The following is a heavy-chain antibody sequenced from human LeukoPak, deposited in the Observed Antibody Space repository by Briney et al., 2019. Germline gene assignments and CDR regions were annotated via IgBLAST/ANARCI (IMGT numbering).Heavy chain of an antibody. Sequence: KPSETLSLTCAVYGGSFSGYYWSWIRQPPGKGLEWIGEINHSGSTNYNPSLKSRVTISVDTSKNQFSLKLSSVTAADTAVYYCARGRPRRAFDIRGQGTMVTVSS. CDR3: ARGRPRRAFDI. V-gene: IGHV4-34*01. J-gene: IGHJ3*02. CDR2: INHSGST. CDR1: GGSFSGYY.